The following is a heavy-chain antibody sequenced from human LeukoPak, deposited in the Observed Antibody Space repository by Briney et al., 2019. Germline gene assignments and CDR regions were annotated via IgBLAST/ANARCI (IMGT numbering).Heavy chain of an antibody. CDR3: ATRGGEYSSSPYRFDP. CDR1: GDSFSSTDYF. J-gene: IGHJ5*02. D-gene: IGHD6-6*01. Sequence: KPSETLSLTCTVSGDSFSSTDYFWAWIRLPPGMGLEWMGHIFYGGSPNYNPSLKGRVTISVDKSKNQFSLKLSSVTAADTAVYYCATRGGEYSSSPYRFDPWGQGTLVTVSS. CDR2: IFYGGSP. V-gene: IGHV4-61*05.